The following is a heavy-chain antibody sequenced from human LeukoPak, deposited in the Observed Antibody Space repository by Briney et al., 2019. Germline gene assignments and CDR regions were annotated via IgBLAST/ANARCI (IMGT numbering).Heavy chain of an antibody. CDR3: ARMCSSSVYFDY. CDR1: GGSISSSSYS. V-gene: IGHV4-39*01. Sequence: SETLSLTCTVSGGSISSSSYSWGWIRQPPGKGLEWIGNLHYSGVTYYNPSLKSRVTISVDTSKNQLSLKLSSVTAADTAVYYCARMCSSSVYFDYWGQGTLVTVSS. D-gene: IGHD6-6*01. J-gene: IGHJ4*02. CDR2: LHYSGVT.